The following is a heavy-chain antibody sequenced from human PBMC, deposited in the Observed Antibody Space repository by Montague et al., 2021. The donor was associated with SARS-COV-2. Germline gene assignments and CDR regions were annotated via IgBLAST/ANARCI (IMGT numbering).Heavy chain of an antibody. CDR1: GFSLSTSGLC. CDR3: ARIWGATRGDAFDI. CDR2: IDWXADK. V-gene: IGHV2-70*01. D-gene: IGHD1-26*01. J-gene: IGHJ3*02. Sequence: PALVKPTETLPLTCTFSGFSLSTSGLCVIWIRQPPGKALEWLALIDWXADKYYSTSLKTRLTISKDTSKNPVVLTMTNMDPVDTATYYCARIWGATRGDAFDIWGQGTMVTVSS.